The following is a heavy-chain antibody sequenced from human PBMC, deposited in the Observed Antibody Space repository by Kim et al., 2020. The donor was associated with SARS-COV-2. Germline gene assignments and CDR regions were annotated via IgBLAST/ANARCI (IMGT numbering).Heavy chain of an antibody. V-gene: IGHV3-48*02. J-gene: IGHJ6*02. Sequence: GGSLRLSCAASGFTVTSYSMNWVRQAPGKGLEWVSYISSSSSIIYYADSVKGRFSISRDNAKNSLYLQMNSLRDEDTAVYYCARDKGPIVVVTDIAPNYYGMDVWGQGTTVTVSS. CDR2: ISSSSSII. CDR1: GFTVTSYS. CDR3: ARDKGPIVVVTDIAPNYYGMDV. D-gene: IGHD2-21*02.